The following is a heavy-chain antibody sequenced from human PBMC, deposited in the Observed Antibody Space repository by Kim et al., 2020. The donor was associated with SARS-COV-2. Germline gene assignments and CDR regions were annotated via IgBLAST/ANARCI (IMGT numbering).Heavy chain of an antibody. CDR3: ARHFGSSGSEFHH. D-gene: IGHD3-22*01. V-gene: IGHV3-23*01. Sequence: YADSVRGLFIISRDNSKNTLHLQMNSLGAEDTAVYYCARHFGSSGSEFHHWGQGALVTVSS. J-gene: IGHJ1*01.